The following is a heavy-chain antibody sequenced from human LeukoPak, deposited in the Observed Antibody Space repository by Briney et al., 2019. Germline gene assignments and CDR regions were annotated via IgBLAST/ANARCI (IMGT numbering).Heavy chain of an antibody. V-gene: IGHV3-48*03. CDR3: ARAGRPASITMIRGVRKHYYYIDV. D-gene: IGHD3-10*01. Sequence: GGSLRLSCAASGFTFSSYEMNWVRQAPGKGLEWVSYISSSGSTIYYADSVKGRFTISRDNAKNSLYLQMNSLRAEDTAVYYCARAGRPASITMIRGVRKHYYYIDVWGKGTTVTISS. CDR2: ISSSGSTI. CDR1: GFTFSSYE. J-gene: IGHJ6*03.